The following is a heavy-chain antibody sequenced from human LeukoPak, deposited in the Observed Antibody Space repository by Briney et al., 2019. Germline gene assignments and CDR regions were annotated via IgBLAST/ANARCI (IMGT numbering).Heavy chain of an antibody. CDR1: GFTFSSYG. J-gene: IGHJ4*02. V-gene: IGHV3-33*01. D-gene: IGHD2-2*01. Sequence: GGSLRLSCAASGFTFSSYGMHWVRQAPGKGLEWVAVIWYDGSNKYYADSVKGRLTISRDNSKNTLYLQMNSLRAEDTAVYYCARVKYCSSSSCYSTFDYWGQGTLVTVSS. CDR2: IWYDGSNK. CDR3: ARVKYCSSSSCYSTFDY.